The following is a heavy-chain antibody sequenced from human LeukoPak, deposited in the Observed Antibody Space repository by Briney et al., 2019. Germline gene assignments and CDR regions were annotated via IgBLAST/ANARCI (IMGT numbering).Heavy chain of an antibody. J-gene: IGHJ4*02. D-gene: IGHD3-22*01. CDR2: ISGSGGGT. CDR3: AKSTTYYYDSSGYPL. V-gene: IGHV3-23*01. CDR1: GFTFSSYG. Sequence: GGSLRLSCAASGFTFSSYGMNWVRQAPGKGLEWVSVISGSGGGTYYADSVKGRFTISRDNSKNILYLQMNSLRAEDTAVYYCAKSTTYYYDSSGYPLWGQGTLVTVSS.